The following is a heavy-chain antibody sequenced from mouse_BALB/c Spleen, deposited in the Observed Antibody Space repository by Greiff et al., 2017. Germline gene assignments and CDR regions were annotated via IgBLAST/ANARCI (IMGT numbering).Heavy chain of an antibody. CDR3: AKGYDEDY. Sequence: VKLMESGAELVRPGTSVKISCKASGYTFTNYWLGWVKQRPGHGLEWIGDIYPGGGYTNYNEKFKGKATLTADTSSSTAYMQLSSLTSEDSAVYFCAKGYDEDYWGQGTTLTVSS. J-gene: IGHJ2*01. CDR1: GYTFTNYW. V-gene: IGHV1-63*02. D-gene: IGHD2-2*01. CDR2: IYPGGGYT.